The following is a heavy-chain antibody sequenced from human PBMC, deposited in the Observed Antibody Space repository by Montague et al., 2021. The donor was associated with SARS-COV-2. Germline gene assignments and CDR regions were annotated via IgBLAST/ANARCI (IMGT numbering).Heavy chain of an antibody. CDR1: GGSISSDSYY. Sequence: TLSLTCTVSGGSISSDSYYWSWIRQPAGKGLEWIGRVYTTGSTNYNPSLKSRVTISGDTSRNQFSLRLTSVTAADTAMYYCARSQLYYDLLTGFSESYYFDYWGQGTLATVSS. V-gene: IGHV4-61*02. CDR3: ARSQLYYDLLTGFSESYYFDY. CDR2: VYTTGST. D-gene: IGHD3-9*01. J-gene: IGHJ4*02.